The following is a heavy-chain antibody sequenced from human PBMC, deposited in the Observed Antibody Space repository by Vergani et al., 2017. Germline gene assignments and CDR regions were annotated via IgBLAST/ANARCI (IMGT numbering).Heavy chain of an antibody. CDR3: ASSRRPYYDRMLNWFDP. CDR2: IDPSDSYT. Sequence: EVQLVPSGAEVKKPGESLRISCKGSGYSFTTYWISWVRQMPGKGLEWMGRIDPSDSYTNYSPSFQGHATISADKSINTTYLQWSSLKASDTAMYYCASSRRPYYDRMLNWFDPWGQGTLVTVSS. J-gene: IGHJ5*02. CDR1: GYSFTTYW. D-gene: IGHD3-22*01. V-gene: IGHV5-10-1*03.